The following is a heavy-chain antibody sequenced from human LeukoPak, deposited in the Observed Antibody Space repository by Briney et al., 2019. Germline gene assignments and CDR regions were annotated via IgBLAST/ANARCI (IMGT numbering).Heavy chain of an antibody. V-gene: IGHV4-34*01. CDR2: INHSGST. Sequence: SETLSLTCAVYGGSFSGYYWRWIRQPPGKGLEWIREINHSGSTNYKPSLKSRVTISVDPSKNQFPLKLSSVTAADTAVYYCASRTSGYDLGYYFDYWGQGTLVSVSS. CDR1: GGSFSGYY. J-gene: IGHJ4*02. CDR3: ASRTSGYDLGYYFDY. D-gene: IGHD5-12*01.